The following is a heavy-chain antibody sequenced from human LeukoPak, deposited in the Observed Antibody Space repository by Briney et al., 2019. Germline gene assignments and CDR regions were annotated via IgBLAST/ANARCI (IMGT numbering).Heavy chain of an antibody. CDR3: ARDIDRVFNWFDP. D-gene: IGHD6-13*01. CDR1: GYTFTSYD. J-gene: IGHJ5*02. Sequence: ASVNVSCKASGYTFTSYDINWVRQATGQGLEWMGRMNPNSGNTGYAQKFQGRVTITRDTSATTVYMELSSLRSEDTAVYYCARDIDRVFNWFDPWGQGTLVTVSS. CDR2: MNPNSGNT. V-gene: IGHV1-8*01.